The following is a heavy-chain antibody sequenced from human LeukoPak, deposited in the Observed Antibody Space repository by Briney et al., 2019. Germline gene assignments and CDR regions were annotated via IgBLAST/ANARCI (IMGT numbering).Heavy chain of an antibody. J-gene: IGHJ4*02. Sequence: SETLSLTCSVYGGSFSGYYWSWIRQPPGKGLEWIGEINHSGSTNYNPSLKSRVTISVDTSKNQFSLKLSSVTAADTAVYYCARGPYYYDSSGYLPDYWGQGTLVTVSS. CDR2: INHSGST. CDR3: ARGPYYYDSSGYLPDY. D-gene: IGHD3-22*01. V-gene: IGHV4-34*01. CDR1: GGSFSGYY.